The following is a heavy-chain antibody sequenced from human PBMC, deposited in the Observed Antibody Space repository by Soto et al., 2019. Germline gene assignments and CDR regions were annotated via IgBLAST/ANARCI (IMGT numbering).Heavy chain of an antibody. J-gene: IGHJ4*02. V-gene: IGHV1-69*06. Sequence: VKVSNKASGGPFINYVFNWVRQAPGQGLEWMGRIIPISGAANYAQKFQGRVTITADKSTSTSYMELSSLRSEDTAVYYCARDMNRTVVPYFDLWGQGTLVTVSS. D-gene: IGHD2-21*01. CDR1: GGPFINYV. CDR2: IIPISGAA. CDR3: ARDMNRTVVPYFDL.